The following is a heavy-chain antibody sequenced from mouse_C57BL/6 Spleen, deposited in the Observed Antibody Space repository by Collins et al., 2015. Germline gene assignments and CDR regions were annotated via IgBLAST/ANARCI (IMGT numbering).Heavy chain of an antibody. CDR2: IDPYDSET. V-gene: IGHV1-52*01. CDR3: ARRLEDFDY. Sequence: WIGRIDPYDSETHYNQKFKDKAILTVDKSSSTAYMQLSSLTSEDSAVYYCARRLEDFDYWGQGTTLTVSS. J-gene: IGHJ2*01.